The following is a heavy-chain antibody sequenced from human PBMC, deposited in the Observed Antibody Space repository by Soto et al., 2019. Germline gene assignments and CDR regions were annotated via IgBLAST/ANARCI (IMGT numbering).Heavy chain of an antibody. D-gene: IGHD3-10*01. CDR1: GGTFSSYA. J-gene: IGHJ5*02. Sequence: QVQLVQSGAEVKKPGSSVKVSCKASGGTFSSYAISWVRQAPGQGLEWMGGIIPIFGTANDAQKLQGRVTIVADKTTSTAYMQLSSRRSEDTAVYFCASVDVLLCVGGPTFNWCDPWVQETRLTV. V-gene: IGHV1-69*06. CDR2: IIPIFGTA. CDR3: ASVDVLLCVGGPTFNWCDP.